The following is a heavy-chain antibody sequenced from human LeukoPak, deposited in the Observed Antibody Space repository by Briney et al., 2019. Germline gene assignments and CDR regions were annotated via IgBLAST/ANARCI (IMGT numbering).Heavy chain of an antibody. V-gene: IGHV3-9*01. J-gene: IGHJ4*02. CDR1: GFTFDDYA. D-gene: IGHD4-23*01. CDR2: ISWNSGSI. CDR3: AKGPLMTTVVTSPFDY. Sequence: GGSLRLSCSASGFTFDDYAMHWVRQAPGKGLEWVSGISWNSGSIGYADSVKGRFTISRDNAKNSLYLQMNSLRAEDTALYYCAKGPLMTTVVTSPFDYWGQGTLVTVSS.